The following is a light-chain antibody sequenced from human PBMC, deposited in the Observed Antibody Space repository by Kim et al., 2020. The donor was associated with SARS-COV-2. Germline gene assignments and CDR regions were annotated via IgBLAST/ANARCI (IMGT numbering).Light chain of an antibody. CDR2: DAS. Sequence: EIVLTQSPATLSLSPGERATLSCRASQNVYTYLAWYQQKPGQAPRLLIYDASNRATGIPARFSGSGSGTDFTLTISSLEPEDFAVYYCQQRSDWLTFGGGTKVDIK. V-gene: IGKV3-11*01. J-gene: IGKJ4*01. CDR3: QQRSDWLT. CDR1: QNVYTY.